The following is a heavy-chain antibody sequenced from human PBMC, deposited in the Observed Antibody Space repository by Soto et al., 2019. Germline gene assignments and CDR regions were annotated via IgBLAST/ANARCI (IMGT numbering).Heavy chain of an antibody. D-gene: IGHD3-16*01. Sequence: QVQLVQSGAEVKKPGASVKVSCQTSGYTFTNYDINWVRQATGRGLEWMGWMNPHTGDTGYAQKFQGRVTMTTSSSISTAYMELSSLRSDDTAVYYCARGGDFYFWGQGTLVTVSS. CDR1: GYTFTNYD. V-gene: IGHV1-8*01. CDR3: ARGGDFYF. J-gene: IGHJ4*02. CDR2: MNPHTGDT.